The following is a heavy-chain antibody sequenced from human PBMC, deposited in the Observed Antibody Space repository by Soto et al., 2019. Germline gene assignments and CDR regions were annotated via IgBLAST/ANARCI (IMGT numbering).Heavy chain of an antibody. CDR3: ARRGGGYCSSTSCYVYYYYYMDV. CDR2: ISAYNGNT. V-gene: IGHV1-18*01. J-gene: IGHJ6*03. Sequence: GASVKVSCKASGYTFTSYGISWVRQAPGQGLERMGWISAYNGNTNYAQKLQGRVTMTTDTSTSTAYMELRSLRSDDTAVYYCARRGGGYCSSTSCYVYYYYYMDVWGKGTTVTVSS. D-gene: IGHD2-2*01. CDR1: GYTFTSYG.